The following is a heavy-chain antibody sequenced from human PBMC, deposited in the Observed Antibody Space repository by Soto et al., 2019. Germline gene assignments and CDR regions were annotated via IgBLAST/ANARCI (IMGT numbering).Heavy chain of an antibody. V-gene: IGHV1-18*04. D-gene: IGHD3-22*01. J-gene: IGHJ1*01. Sequence: AAATGCSWASGETYISYALFWARQAAGQGPEWMGWINPHNGKTMYAQRFQGRVTMTTDTSTTTLYMELRSLRSDDTAFYYCGRERSESSGRLVNWGQRTGVTVSS. CDR1: GETYISYA. CDR2: INPHNGKT. CDR3: GRERSESSGRLVN.